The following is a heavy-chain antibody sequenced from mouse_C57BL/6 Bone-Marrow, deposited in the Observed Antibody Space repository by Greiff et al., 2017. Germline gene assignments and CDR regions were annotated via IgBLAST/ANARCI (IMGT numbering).Heavy chain of an antibody. Sequence: EVKVVESEGGLVQPGSSMKLSCTASGFTFSDYYMAWVRQVPEKGLEWVANINYDGSSTYYLDSLKSRFIISRDNAMNILYLQMSSLKSEDTATYYCARDITLYGSSYWYFDVWGTGTTVTVSS. D-gene: IGHD1-1*01. CDR3: ARDITLYGSSYWYFDV. CDR1: GFTFSDYY. CDR2: INYDGSST. V-gene: IGHV5-16*01. J-gene: IGHJ1*03.